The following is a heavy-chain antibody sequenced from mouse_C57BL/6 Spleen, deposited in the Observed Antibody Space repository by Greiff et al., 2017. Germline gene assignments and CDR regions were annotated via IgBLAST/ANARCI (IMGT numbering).Heavy chain of an antibody. CDR2: IRNKANGYTT. CDR3: ARSVYYGSSRDYFDY. D-gene: IGHD1-1*01. Sequence: DVHLVESGGGLVQPGGSLSLSCAASGFTFTDYYMSWVRQPPGKALEWLGFIRNKANGYTTEYSASVKGRFTISRGNSQSILYLQMNALRAEDSATYYCARSVYYGSSRDYFDYWGQGTTLTVSS. CDR1: GFTFTDYY. J-gene: IGHJ2*01. V-gene: IGHV7-3*01.